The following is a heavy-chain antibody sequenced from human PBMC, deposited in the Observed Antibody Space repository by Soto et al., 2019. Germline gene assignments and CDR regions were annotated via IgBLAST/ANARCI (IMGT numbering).Heavy chain of an antibody. CDR1: GGTFSSYT. D-gene: IGHD6-13*01. CDR2: IIPILGIA. V-gene: IGHV1-69*04. CDR3: AREDPAGSWYSPSDAFAI. J-gene: IGHJ3*02. Sequence: GASVKVSCKASGGTFSSYTISWVRQAPGQGLEWMGRIIPILGIANYAQKFQGRVTITADKSTSTAYMELSSLRSEDTAVYYCAREDPAGSWYSPSDAFAIWGQGTMVTVSS.